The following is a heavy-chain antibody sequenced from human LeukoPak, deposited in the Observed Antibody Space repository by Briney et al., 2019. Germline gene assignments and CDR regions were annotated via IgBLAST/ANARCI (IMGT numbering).Heavy chain of an antibody. CDR3: AGEKSFGDSFDC. V-gene: IGHV3-7*03. J-gene: IGHJ4*02. CDR2: IKQDGSEK. Sequence: PGGSLRLSCAASGFTFSNYWMRWVRQAPGKGLEWVANIKQDGSEKYYGDSVKGPFTISRDNAKNSLYLQMNSLSAEDTAVFYCAGEKSFGDSFDCWGQGTLVTVSS. CDR1: GFTFSNYW. D-gene: IGHD3-10*01.